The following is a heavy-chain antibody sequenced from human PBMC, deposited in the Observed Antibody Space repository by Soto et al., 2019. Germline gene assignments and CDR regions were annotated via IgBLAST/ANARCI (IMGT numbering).Heavy chain of an antibody. Sequence: SETLSLTCTVSNFSVLTSIYYWAWIRHPPGKGLEWVGTVYYTGTTYYNPSLQSRVTISIDTSKNQFSLNLNSVTAADTAVYYCARNWNLALVPAAYFDSWGQGTLVTVSS. J-gene: IGHJ4*02. CDR3: ARNWNLALVPAAYFDS. V-gene: IGHV4-39*01. CDR1: NFSVLTSIYY. CDR2: VYYTGTT. D-gene: IGHD2-2*01.